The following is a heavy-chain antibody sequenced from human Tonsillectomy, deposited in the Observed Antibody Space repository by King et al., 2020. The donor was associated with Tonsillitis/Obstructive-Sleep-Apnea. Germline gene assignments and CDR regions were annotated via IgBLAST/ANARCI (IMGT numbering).Heavy chain of an antibody. CDR3: ARESYYSRYYYYMDV. CDR1: GGSISSYY. D-gene: IGHD3-10*01. CDR2: IYYSGST. Sequence: QLQESGPGLVKPSETLSLTCTVSGGSISSYYWSWIRQPPGKGLEWIGYIYYSGSTNYNPSLKSRVTISVDTSKNQFSLKLSSVTAADTAVYYCARESYYSRYYYYMDVWGKGTTVTVSS. J-gene: IGHJ6*03. V-gene: IGHV4-59*01.